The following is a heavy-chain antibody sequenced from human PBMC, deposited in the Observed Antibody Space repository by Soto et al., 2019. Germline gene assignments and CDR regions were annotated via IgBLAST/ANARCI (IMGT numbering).Heavy chain of an antibody. V-gene: IGHV4-31*03. CDR2: IYYSGST. CDR3: ASSVFS. CDR1: GGSISSGGYY. J-gene: IGHJ5*02. D-gene: IGHD6-19*01. Sequence: GQLKESGPGVVKPSQTLYLTCTVSGGSISSGGYYCTGIRQHPGKGREWIGYIYYSGSTYYNPSLKSRVTISVDPSKNQCSLKLSSVTAAHTAVYYCASSVFSWGQRTLFTVSS.